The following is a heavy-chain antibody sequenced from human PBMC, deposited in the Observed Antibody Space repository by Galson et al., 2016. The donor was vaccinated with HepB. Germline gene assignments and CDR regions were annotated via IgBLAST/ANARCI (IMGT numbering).Heavy chain of an antibody. CDR1: GFTFSHHW. V-gene: IGHV3-7*03. CDR3: AGDDFSGNSGSCYYY. D-gene: IGHD4-23*01. J-gene: IGHJ4*02. Sequence: SLRLSCAASGFTFSHHWMSWVRQAPGKGLEWVANIKPDGSDGYYVDSVKGRFTISRDNAKNSLYLQLSSLRAEDTAVYYCAGDDFSGNSGSCYYYWGQGTLVTVSS. CDR2: IKPDGSDG.